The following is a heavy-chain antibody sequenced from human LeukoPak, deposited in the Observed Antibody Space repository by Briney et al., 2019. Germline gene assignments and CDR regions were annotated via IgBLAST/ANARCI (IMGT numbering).Heavy chain of an antibody. J-gene: IGHJ6*03. D-gene: IGHD2-8*01. CDR2: IIPIFGTA. CDR1: GGTFSSYA. Sequence: GASVKVSCKASGGTFSSYAISWVRQAPGQGLEWMGGIIPIFGTANYAQKFQGRVTITTDESTSTAYMELSSLRSEDTAVYYCARGPGTNGVCYREDYYYMDVWGKGTTVTVSS. V-gene: IGHV1-69*05. CDR3: ARGPGTNGVCYREDYYYMDV.